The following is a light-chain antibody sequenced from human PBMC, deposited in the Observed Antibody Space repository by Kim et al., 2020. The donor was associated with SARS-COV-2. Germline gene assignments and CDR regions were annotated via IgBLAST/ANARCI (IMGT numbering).Light chain of an antibody. CDR1: QSVNTW. CDR3: QQYYIYWT. Sequence: DIQMTQSPSTLSASVGDRVTITCRASQSVNTWLAWYQQKSGKAPKLLIYRASSLESGVQTRFSGSGSGTEFTLTINSLQPDDFATYYCQQYYIYWTFGQGTKVDIK. V-gene: IGKV1-5*03. CDR2: RAS. J-gene: IGKJ1*01.